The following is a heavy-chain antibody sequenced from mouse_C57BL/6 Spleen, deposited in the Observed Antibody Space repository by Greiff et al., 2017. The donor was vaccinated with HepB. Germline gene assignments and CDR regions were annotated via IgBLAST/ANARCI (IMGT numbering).Heavy chain of an antibody. D-gene: IGHD1-1*01. CDR1: GYAFSSSW. Sequence: VKLMESGPELVKPGASVKISCKASGYAFSSSWMNWVKQRPGKGLEWIGRIYPGDGDTNYNGKFKGKATLTADKSSSTAYRQRSSLTSEDSAVYFCARWDYGSSAYWYFDVWGTGTTVTVSS. CDR2: IYPGDGDT. V-gene: IGHV1-82*01. J-gene: IGHJ1*03. CDR3: ARWDYGSSAYWYFDV.